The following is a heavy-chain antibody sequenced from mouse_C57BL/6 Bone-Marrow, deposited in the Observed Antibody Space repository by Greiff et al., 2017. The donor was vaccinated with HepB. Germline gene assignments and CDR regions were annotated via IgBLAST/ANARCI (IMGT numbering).Heavy chain of an antibody. D-gene: IGHD2-5*01. Sequence: VQLQQSGGGLVKPGGSLKLSCAASGFTFSDYGMHWVRQAPEKGLEWVAYISSGSSTIYYADTVKGRFTISRDNAKNTLFLQMTSLRSEDTAMYYCARSNLGWFAYWGQGTLVTVSA. CDR2: ISSGSSTI. V-gene: IGHV5-17*01. J-gene: IGHJ3*01. CDR1: GFTFSDYG. CDR3: ARSNLGWFAY.